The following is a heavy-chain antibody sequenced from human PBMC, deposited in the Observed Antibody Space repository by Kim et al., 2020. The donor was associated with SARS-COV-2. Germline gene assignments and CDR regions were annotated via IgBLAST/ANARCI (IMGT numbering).Heavy chain of an antibody. CDR2: IIPIFGTA. V-gene: IGHV1-69*13. CDR1: GGTFSSYA. CDR3: ASQGRDGYNYGY. Sequence: SVKVSCKASGGTFSSYAISWVRQAPGQGLEWMGGIIPIFGTANYAQKFQGRVTITADESTSTAYMELSSLRSEDTAVYYCASQGRDGYNYGYWGQGTLVTVSS. D-gene: IGHD5-12*01. J-gene: IGHJ4*02.